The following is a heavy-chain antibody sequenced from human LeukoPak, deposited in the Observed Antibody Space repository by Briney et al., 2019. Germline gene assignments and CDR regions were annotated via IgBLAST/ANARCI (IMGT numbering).Heavy chain of an antibody. Sequence: PGGSVRLSCAASGFTVSSNYMSWVRQAPGKGLEWVSVIYSGGSTYYADSVKGRFTISRDNSKNTLYLQMNSLRAEDTAVYYCARGPGGDYGQFYYYGMDVWGQGTTVTVSS. CDR1: GFTVSSNY. D-gene: IGHD4-17*01. CDR3: ARGPGGDYGQFYYYGMDV. J-gene: IGHJ6*02. V-gene: IGHV3-66*01. CDR2: IYSGGST.